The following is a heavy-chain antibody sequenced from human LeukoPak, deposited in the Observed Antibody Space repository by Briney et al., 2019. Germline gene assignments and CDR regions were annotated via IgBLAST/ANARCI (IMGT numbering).Heavy chain of an antibody. V-gene: IGHV3-11*01. CDR3: ARDMWYFGDSGPDY. D-gene: IGHD1-26*01. J-gene: IGHJ4*02. CDR2: ITSSGGDL. CDR1: GFTFTDYS. Sequence: GSLRLSCAASGFTFTDYSMSWIRQAPGKGLEWLSYITSSGGDLYYADSVKGRFTISRDNGKNSLHLQVNSLRAEDTAVYYCARDMWYFGDSGPDYWGQGTLVTVSS.